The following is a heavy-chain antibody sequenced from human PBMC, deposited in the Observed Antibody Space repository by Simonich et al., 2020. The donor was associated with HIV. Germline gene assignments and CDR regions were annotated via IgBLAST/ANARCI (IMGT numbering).Heavy chain of an antibody. CDR2: LVTSGSYT. J-gene: IGHJ2*01. CDR1: NFTFTNYS. D-gene: IGHD3-10*01. Sequence: EVQLVESGGGLVKPGGALRLSCTASNFTFTNYSMNWVRQAPGKGLEWVSSLVTSGSYTYVANSVKGRFTISRDNAKSSLFLQMNSLRAEDTAVYYCAGEKVRDWFFDLWGRGTLVTVSS. CDR3: AGEKVRDWFFDL. V-gene: IGHV3-21*01.